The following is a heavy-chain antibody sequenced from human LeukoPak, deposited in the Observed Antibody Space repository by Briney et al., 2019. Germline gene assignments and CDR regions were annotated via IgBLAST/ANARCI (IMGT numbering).Heavy chain of an antibody. CDR1: GGTFSSYT. CDR3: ARGAMVTDYYYYMDV. Sequence: SVKVSCKASGGTFSSYTISWVRQAPGQGLEWMGRIIPIFGTANYAQKFQGRVTITTDESTSTAYMELSSLRSEDTAVYYCARGAMVTDYYYYMDVWGKGTTVTVSS. CDR2: IIPIFGTA. J-gene: IGHJ6*03. V-gene: IGHV1-69*05. D-gene: IGHD5-18*01.